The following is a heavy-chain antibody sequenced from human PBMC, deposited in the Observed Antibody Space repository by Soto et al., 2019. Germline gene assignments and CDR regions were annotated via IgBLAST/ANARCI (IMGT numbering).Heavy chain of an antibody. D-gene: IGHD1-1*01. CDR3: ARHRRETGTYAQPLDYY. CDR1: GGSISSSNW. J-gene: IGHJ4*02. Sequence: SETLSLTCAVSGGSISSSNWWSWVRQPPGKGLEWIGEIYHSGSTNYNPSLKSRVTISVDKSKNQFSLDLTSVTAADTAVYYCARHRRETGTYAQPLDYYWGQGTLVTVSS. CDR2: IYHSGST. V-gene: IGHV4-4*02.